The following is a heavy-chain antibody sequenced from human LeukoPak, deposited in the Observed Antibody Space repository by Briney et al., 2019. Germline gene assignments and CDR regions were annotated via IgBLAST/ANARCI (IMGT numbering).Heavy chain of an antibody. CDR2: IYTSGST. CDR1: GGSIGSGSYY. J-gene: IGHJ4*02. D-gene: IGHD4-11*01. V-gene: IGHV4-61*02. CDR3: ARASDRLQPPDY. Sequence: PSQTLSLTCTVSGGSIGSGSYYWSWIRQPAGKGLEWIGRIYTSGSTNYNPSLKSRVTISVDTSKNQFSLKLSSVTAADTAMYYCARASDRLQPPDYWGQGTLVTVSS.